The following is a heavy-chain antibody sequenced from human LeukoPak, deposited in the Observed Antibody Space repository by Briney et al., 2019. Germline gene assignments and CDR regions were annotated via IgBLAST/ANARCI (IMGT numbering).Heavy chain of an antibody. D-gene: IGHD6-19*01. Sequence: PSETLSLTCTVSGGPISSSSYYWGWIRQPPGKGLEWIGSIYYSGSTYYNPSLKSRVTISVDTSKNQFSLKLSSVTAADTAVYYCARHRLRLAVAGLQNDNWFDPWGQGTLVTVSS. CDR2: IYYSGST. CDR1: GGPISSSSYY. J-gene: IGHJ5*02. V-gene: IGHV4-39*01. CDR3: ARHRLRLAVAGLQNDNWFDP.